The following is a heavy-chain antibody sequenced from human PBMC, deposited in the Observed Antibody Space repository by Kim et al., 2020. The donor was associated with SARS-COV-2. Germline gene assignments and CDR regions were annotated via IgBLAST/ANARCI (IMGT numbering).Heavy chain of an antibody. Sequence: SETLSLTCAVYGGSFSGYYWSWIRQPPGKGLEWIGEINHSGSTNYNPSLKSRVTISVDTSKNQFSLKLSSVTAADTAVYYCARGLRGAFPFDYWGQGTL. V-gene: IGHV4-34*01. D-gene: IGHD1-26*01. CDR1: GGSFSGYY. CDR3: ARGLRGAFPFDY. CDR2: INHSGST. J-gene: IGHJ4*02.